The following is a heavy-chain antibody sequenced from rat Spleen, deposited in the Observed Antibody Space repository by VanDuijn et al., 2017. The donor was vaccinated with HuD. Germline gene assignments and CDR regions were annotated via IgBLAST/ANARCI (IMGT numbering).Heavy chain of an antibody. Sequence: EVQLVESGGGLVQPGKSLKLSCAASGFTFNNYGMAWVRQAPTKGLEWVAIISYDGVSTYYRDSVRGRFTISSDDAKTTLYLQMDSLRSEDTATYYCTRHDYPGIRGYFDYWGQGVMVTVSS. CDR1: GFTFNNYG. D-gene: IGHD1-4*01. V-gene: IGHV5-29*01. J-gene: IGHJ2*01. CDR2: ISYDGVST. CDR3: TRHDYPGIRGYFDY.